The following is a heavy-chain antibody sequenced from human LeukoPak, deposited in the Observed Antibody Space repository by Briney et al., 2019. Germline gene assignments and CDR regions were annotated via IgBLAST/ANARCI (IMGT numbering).Heavy chain of an antibody. V-gene: IGHV1-46*01. D-gene: IGHD6-13*01. CDR1: GYTFTSDH. CDR2: INPSGGST. CDR3: AKLAAAGTAHYYSDY. Sequence: EASVKVSCKASGYTFTSDHMHWVRQAPGQGLEIMGIINPSGGSTTYAQKFQGRVTMTRDTSTSTVYMELSSLRSEDTAVYYRAKLAAAGTAHYYSDYWGQGTLVTVSS. J-gene: IGHJ4*02.